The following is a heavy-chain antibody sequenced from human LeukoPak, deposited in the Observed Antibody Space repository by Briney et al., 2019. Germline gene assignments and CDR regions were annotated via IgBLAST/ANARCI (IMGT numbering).Heavy chain of an antibody. V-gene: IGHV4-4*02. CDR2: IYYSGST. CDR3: ARDGSGTSDY. Sequence: PSGTLSLTCAVSGGSISSSNWWSWVRQPPGKGLGWIGYIYYSGSTNYNPSLKSRVTISVDTSKNQFSLKLSSVTAADTAVYYCARDGSGTSDYWGQGTLVTVSS. CDR1: GGSISSSNW. J-gene: IGHJ4*02. D-gene: IGHD3-10*01.